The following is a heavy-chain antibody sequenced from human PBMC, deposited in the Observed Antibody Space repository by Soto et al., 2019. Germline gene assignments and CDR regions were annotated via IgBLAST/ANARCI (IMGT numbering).Heavy chain of an antibody. CDR2: INPSGGST. CDR1: GYIFTNHY. CDR3: ARADYYDSSGFYYDC. Sequence: GASVKVSCKASGYIFTNHYIHWVRQAPGQGLEWMGIINPSGGSTNYLQKFQGRITMTRDTSTSTVYMELSSLRSEDTAFFFFARADYYDSSGFYYDCWGQGSLVTVSS. V-gene: IGHV1-46*01. J-gene: IGHJ4*02. D-gene: IGHD3-22*01.